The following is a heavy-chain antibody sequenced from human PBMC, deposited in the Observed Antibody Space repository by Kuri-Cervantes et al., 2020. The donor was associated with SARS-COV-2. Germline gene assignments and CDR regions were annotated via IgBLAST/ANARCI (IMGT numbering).Heavy chain of an antibody. J-gene: IGHJ6*03. CDR3: ARDHSLNIVVVPGNMDV. D-gene: IGHD2-2*01. CDR2: ISSSSSYI. Sequence: GESLKISCAASGFTFSSYSMNWVRQAPGKGLEWVSYISSSSSYIYYADSVKGRFTISRDNAKNSLYLQMNSLRAEDTAVYYCARDHSLNIVVVPGNMDVWGKGTTVTVSS. CDR1: GFTFSSYS. V-gene: IGHV3-21*05.